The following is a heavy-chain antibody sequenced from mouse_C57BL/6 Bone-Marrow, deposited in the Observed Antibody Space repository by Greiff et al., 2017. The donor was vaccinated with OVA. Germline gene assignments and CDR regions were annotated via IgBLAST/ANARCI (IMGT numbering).Heavy chain of an antibody. CDR3: ASHAYYSIYYFDY. CDR2: IYPGSGST. D-gene: IGHD2-5*01. Sequence: VQLQQPGAELVKPGASVTMSCKASGYTFTSYWITWVKQRPGQGLEWIGDIYPGSGSTNYNEQFKSKATLTVDTSSSTAYMQLSSLTSDDSAVYYYASHAYYSIYYFDYWCQGTTLTVSS. V-gene: IGHV1-55*01. J-gene: IGHJ2*01. CDR1: GYTFTSYW.